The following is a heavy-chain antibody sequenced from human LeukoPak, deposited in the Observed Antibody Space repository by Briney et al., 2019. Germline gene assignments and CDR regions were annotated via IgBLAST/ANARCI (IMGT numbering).Heavy chain of an antibody. D-gene: IGHD2-15*01. CDR1: GGSFSGYY. CDR3: ARSLVCSGGSCYSYGVDV. V-gene: IGHV4-34*01. Sequence: SETLSLTCAVYGGSFSGYYWSWIRQPPGKGLEWIGEINHSGSTNYNPSLKSRVTISVDTSKNQFSLKLSSVTAADTAVYYCARSLVCSGGSCYSYGVDVWGQGTTVTVSS. J-gene: IGHJ6*02. CDR2: INHSGST.